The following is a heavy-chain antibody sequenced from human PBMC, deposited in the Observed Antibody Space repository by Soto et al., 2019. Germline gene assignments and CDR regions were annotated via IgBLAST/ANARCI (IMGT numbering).Heavy chain of an antibody. D-gene: IGHD3-16*01. J-gene: IGHJ4*02. Sequence: EVHFVEAGGGLVKPGESLTLSCAASGFTFGSFTLNWVRQAPGKGLEWVSSISSSSAYIYYAESVKGRFTISRDNARSTLYLQMNSLRLDDTAVYCCARDGLTFGGDWGQGTLVAVAS. CDR1: GFTFGSFT. CDR2: ISSSSAYI. V-gene: IGHV3-21*06. CDR3: ARDGLTFGGD.